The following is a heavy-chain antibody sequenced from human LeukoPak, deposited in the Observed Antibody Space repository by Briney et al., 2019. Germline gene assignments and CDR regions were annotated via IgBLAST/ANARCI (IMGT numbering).Heavy chain of an antibody. CDR3: ARVMDQWLNDAFDI. J-gene: IGHJ3*02. Sequence: SKTLSLTCAVYGGSFSGYYWSWIRQPPGKGLEWIGEINHSGSTNYSPSLKSRVTISVDTSKNQFSLKLSSVTAADTAVYYCARVMDQWLNDAFDIWGQGTMVTVSS. CDR1: GGSFSGYY. D-gene: IGHD6-19*01. V-gene: IGHV4-34*01. CDR2: INHSGST.